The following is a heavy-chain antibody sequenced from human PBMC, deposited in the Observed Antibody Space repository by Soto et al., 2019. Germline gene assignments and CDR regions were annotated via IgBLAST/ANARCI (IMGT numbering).Heavy chain of an antibody. J-gene: IGHJ4*02. CDR1: GFSLSTSGVG. Sequence: QITLKESGPTLVRPTQTLTLTCAFSGFSLSTSGVGVGWIRQPPGKALEWLAVIYWDDSKHYSPSLRSRLTIPIDTSTNQVVLTMTNMDPVDTGTYYCAHKGPEDWPLDYWGQGTLVTVSS. CDR3: AHKGPEDWPLDY. CDR2: IYWDDSK. D-gene: IGHD3-9*01. V-gene: IGHV2-5*02.